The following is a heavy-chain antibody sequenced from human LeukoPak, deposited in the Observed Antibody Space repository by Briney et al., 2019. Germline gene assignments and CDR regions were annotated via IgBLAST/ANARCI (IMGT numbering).Heavy chain of an antibody. CDR2: IRGTGSST. CDR3: ARGTTGATYAFDI. V-gene: IGHV3-23*01. D-gene: IGHD4-23*01. Sequence: PGGSLRLSCGASGFTFSSYAMAWVRQAPGKGLEWVSAIRGTGSSTYYADSVKGRFTISRDNTKNTLYLQMNSLRAEDTAVYYCARGTTGATYAFDIWGQGTMVTVSS. CDR1: GFTFSSYA. J-gene: IGHJ3*02.